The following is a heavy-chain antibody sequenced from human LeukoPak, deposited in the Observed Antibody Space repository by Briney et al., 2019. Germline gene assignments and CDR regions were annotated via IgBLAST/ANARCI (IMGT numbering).Heavy chain of an antibody. J-gene: IGHJ6*02. CDR3: ARDSWLYCSSTSCYLSYYYGMDV. Sequence: GGSLGLSCAASGFTFSSYSMNWVRQAPGKGLEWVSSISSSSSYIYYADSVKGRFTISRDNAKNSLYLQMNSLRAEDTAVYYCARDSWLYCSSTSCYLSYYYGMDVWGQGTTVTVSS. CDR1: GFTFSSYS. V-gene: IGHV3-21*01. CDR2: ISSSSSYI. D-gene: IGHD2-2*01.